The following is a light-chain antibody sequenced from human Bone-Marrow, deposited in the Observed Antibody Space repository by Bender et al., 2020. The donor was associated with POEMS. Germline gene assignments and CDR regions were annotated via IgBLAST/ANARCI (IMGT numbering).Light chain of an antibody. Sequence: SYELTQPPSVSVSPGQTARITCSGDMLAKTYSRWFQQKPGQAPVLVIYKDSERPSGIPERYSASSSGTTVTLTISAAQVDDEADYYCYSAADNIVVFGGGTKLTVL. J-gene: IGLJ2*01. V-gene: IGLV3-27*01. CDR2: KDS. CDR3: YSAADNIVV. CDR1: MLAKTY.